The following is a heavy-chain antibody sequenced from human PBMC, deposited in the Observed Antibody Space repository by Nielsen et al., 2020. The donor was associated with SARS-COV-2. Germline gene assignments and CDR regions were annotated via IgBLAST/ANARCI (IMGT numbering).Heavy chain of an antibody. CDR1: GGSMSDYY. CDR3: ARYNYDSGGYYYAY. CDR2: IYYTGST. V-gene: IGHV4-59*08. J-gene: IGHJ4*02. D-gene: IGHD3-22*01. Sequence: SETLSLTCTVSGGSMSDYYWSWIRQPPGKEPEWIGHIYYTGSTTYNSSLGGRITISVDTSKNQFSLRLSSVTAADTAVYYCARYNYDSGGYYYAYWGQGALVIVSS.